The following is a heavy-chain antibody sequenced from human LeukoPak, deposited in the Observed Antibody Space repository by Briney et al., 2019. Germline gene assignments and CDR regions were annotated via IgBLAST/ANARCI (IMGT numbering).Heavy chain of an antibody. CDR2: INHSGST. V-gene: IGHV4-39*07. CDR1: GGSISSSSYY. D-gene: IGHD2-2*02. J-gene: IGHJ6*03. CDR3: ARGPRIVVVPAAIFHSNYYYYMDV. Sequence: PSETLSLTCTVSGGSISSSSYYWGWIRQPPGKGLEWIGEINHSGSTNYNPSLKSRVTISVDTSKNQFSLKLSSVTAADTAVYYCARGPRIVVVPAAIFHSNYYYYMDVWGKGTTVTVSS.